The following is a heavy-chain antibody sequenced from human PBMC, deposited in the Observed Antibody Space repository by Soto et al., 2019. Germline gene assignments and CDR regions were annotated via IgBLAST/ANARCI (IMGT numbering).Heavy chain of an antibody. CDR1: GASITSTTYF. J-gene: IGHJ4*02. CDR3: AKNLPRTGRFDY. CDR2: IYYSGRT. V-gene: IGHV4-39*01. Sequence: SDTLSLTCTLSGASITSTTYFWAWIRQPPGKGLEWVGSIYYSGRTYYNPSLRSRVTISVDRYKNQFSLTMSSVTAADTAVYYCAKNLPRTGRFDYWGQGTSVTVSS.